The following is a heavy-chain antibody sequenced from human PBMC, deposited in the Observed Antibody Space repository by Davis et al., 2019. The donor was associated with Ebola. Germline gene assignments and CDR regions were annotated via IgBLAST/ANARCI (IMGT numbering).Heavy chain of an antibody. V-gene: IGHV1-18*04. CDR3: ARDSRIAARPGMGY. CDR1: GYTFTSYG. D-gene: IGHD6-6*01. Sequence: AASVKVSCKASGYTFTSYGINWVRQAPGQGLEWMGWISAYNGNTNYAQKLQGRVTMTTDTSTSTAYIELRSLRSDDTAVYYCARDSRIAARPGMGYWGQGTLVTVSS. J-gene: IGHJ4*02. CDR2: ISAYNGNT.